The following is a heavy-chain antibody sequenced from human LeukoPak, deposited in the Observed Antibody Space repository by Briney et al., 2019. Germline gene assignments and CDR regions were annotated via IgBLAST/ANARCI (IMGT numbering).Heavy chain of an antibody. CDR1: GGSFSDYY. CDR2: ITHSGTT. CDR3: AKGDIRDKYYIWGSYRQFEY. J-gene: IGHJ4*02. Sequence: SETLSLTCAVSGGSFSDYYWTWIRQPPGKGLEWIGEITHSGTTKYNPFLKSRDTISLDTSKNQFFLNLNSVTPADTALFFRAKGDIRDKYYIWGSYRQFEYWGQGTQVIVSS. D-gene: IGHD3-16*02. V-gene: IGHV4-34*01.